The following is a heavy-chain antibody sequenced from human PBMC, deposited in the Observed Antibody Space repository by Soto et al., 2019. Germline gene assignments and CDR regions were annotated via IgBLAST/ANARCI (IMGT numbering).Heavy chain of an antibody. CDR2: ISSSSSTI. Sequence: EVQLVESGGGLVQPGGSLRLSCAASGFTFSSYSMNWVRQAPGKGLEWVSYISSSSSTIYYADSVKGRFTISRDNAKNSLYLQMSGLRDEDTAVYYWAREGGSLNWFDPWGQGTLVTVSS. V-gene: IGHV3-48*02. J-gene: IGHJ5*02. D-gene: IGHD1-26*01. CDR1: GFTFSSYS. CDR3: AREGGSLNWFDP.